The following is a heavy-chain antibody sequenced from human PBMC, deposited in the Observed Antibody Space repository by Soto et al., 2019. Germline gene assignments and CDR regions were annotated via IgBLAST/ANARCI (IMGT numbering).Heavy chain of an antibody. D-gene: IGHD2-2*01. CDR1: GVSIISHY. Sequence: GGSLRLSCAASGVSIISHYMAWVRQVSGKGLEWVSRINADGTSTSYADSVKGRFTISRDNAKNTLYLHVNSLRAEDTAVYYCVKVLARGVGVPRFYFDSWGQGALVTVSS. CDR2: INADGTST. V-gene: IGHV3-74*01. J-gene: IGHJ4*02. CDR3: VKVLARGVGVPRFYFDS.